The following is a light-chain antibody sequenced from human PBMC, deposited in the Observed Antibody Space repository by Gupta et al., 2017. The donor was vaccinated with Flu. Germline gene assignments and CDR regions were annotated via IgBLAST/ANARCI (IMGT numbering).Light chain of an antibody. Sequence: EIVLPQSPDTLSLSLGERATLSCKASQSVSSSYLAWYQQNPGQAPTLLLYGTTNRAIGIPDRFSGRGSGTDFALIISRLEPEDFAVYYCQQYGDSPWTFGQGTKVEIK. CDR3: QQYGDSPWT. J-gene: IGKJ1*01. V-gene: IGKV3-20*01. CDR1: QSVSSSY. CDR2: GTT.